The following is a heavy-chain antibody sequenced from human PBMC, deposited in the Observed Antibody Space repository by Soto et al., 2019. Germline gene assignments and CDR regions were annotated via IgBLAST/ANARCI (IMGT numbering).Heavy chain of an antibody. D-gene: IGHD6-13*01. CDR2: IIPIFSTT. J-gene: IGHJ3*02. V-gene: IGHV1-69*12. Sequence: QVHLVQSGAEVKKPGSSVKVSCKASGGTFSNHAINWVRQAPGQGLEWMGRIIPIFSTTNYAQKFQGRVTFTADESTVTAYMELSSLKHDDTAVYYCAREVAADGTFREDVFDIGGQGTLVTVSS. CDR3: AREVAADGTFREDVFDI. CDR1: GGTFSNHA.